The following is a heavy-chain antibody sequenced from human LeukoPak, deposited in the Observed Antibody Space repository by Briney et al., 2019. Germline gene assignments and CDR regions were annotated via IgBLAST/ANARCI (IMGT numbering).Heavy chain of an antibody. CDR1: GFTFTSYY. V-gene: IGHV1-46*01. J-gene: IGHJ4*02. CDR3: ARALGIYCSSTSCHDY. D-gene: IGHD2-2*01. Sequence: PGRSLRLSCAASGFTFTSYYMHWVRQAPGQGLEWMGIINPSGGSTSYAQKFQGRVTMTRDTSTSTVYMELSSLRSEDTAVYYCARALGIYCSSTSCHDYWGQGTLVTVSS. CDR2: INPSGGST.